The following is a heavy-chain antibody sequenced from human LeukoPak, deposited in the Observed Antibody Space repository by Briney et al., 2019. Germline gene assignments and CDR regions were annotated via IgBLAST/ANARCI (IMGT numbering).Heavy chain of an antibody. J-gene: IGHJ6*03. V-gene: IGHV4-38-2*02. CDR3: ARLGYYDFWSGYYGDYYYYYMDV. Sequence: SETLSLTCSVSGYSISSGYYWGWIRQPPGKGLEWIGSIFHSGNTYYNPSLKSRVTISVDTSKNQFSLKLSSVTAADTAVYYCARLGYYDFWSGYYGDYYYYYMDVWGKGTTVTVSS. CDR2: IFHSGNT. CDR1: GYSISSGYY. D-gene: IGHD3-3*01.